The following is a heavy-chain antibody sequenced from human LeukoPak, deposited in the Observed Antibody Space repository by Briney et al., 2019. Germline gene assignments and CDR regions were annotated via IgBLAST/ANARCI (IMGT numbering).Heavy chain of an antibody. CDR3: ARPTVVDAFDI. CDR1: GFSFSNYA. J-gene: IGHJ3*02. CDR2: IWYDGSNK. V-gene: IGHV3-33*08. D-gene: IGHD4-23*01. Sequence: GGSLRLSCAASGFSFSNYAMSWVRQAPGKGLEWVAVIWYDGSNKYYADSVKGRFTISRDNSKNTLYLQMNSLRAEDTAVYYCARPTVVDAFDIWGQGTMVTVSS.